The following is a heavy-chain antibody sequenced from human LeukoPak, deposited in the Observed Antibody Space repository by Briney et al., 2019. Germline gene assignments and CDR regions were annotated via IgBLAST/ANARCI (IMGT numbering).Heavy chain of an antibody. CDR2: IKQDGSEK. V-gene: IGHV3-7*03. D-gene: IGHD1-1*01. Sequence: PGGSLRLSCAASGFTFSSYWMSWVRQAPGKGLEWVANIKQDGSEKYYVDSVKGRFTISRDNAKKSLYLQMNSLRGEDTALYYCARGGLIQRHAFDIWGKGTMVTVSS. J-gene: IGHJ3*02. CDR1: GFTFSSYW. CDR3: ARGGLIQRHAFDI.